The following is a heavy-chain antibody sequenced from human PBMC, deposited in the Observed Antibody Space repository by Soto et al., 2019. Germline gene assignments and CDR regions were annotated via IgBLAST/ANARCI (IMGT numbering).Heavy chain of an antibody. V-gene: IGHV4-59*08. CDR2: IYYAGST. CDR3: ARLGGYYQALDS. CDR1: GGSMSPNY. J-gene: IGHJ4*02. D-gene: IGHD3-3*01. Sequence: SETLSLTCTVSGGSMSPNYWSWFRQPPGRGLEWVGYIYYAGSTSYNPSLKSRVTISLETSKSQFSLRLSSVTAADTAVYYCARLGGYYQALDSWGQGTLVTVS.